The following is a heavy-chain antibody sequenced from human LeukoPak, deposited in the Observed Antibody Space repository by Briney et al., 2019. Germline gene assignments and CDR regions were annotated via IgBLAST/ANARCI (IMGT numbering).Heavy chain of an antibody. V-gene: IGHV4-39*07. CDR3: ARNAAYCMDV. J-gene: IGHJ6*02. CDR2: IYYSGST. CDR1: GGSISSSSYY. Sequence: SETLSLTCTVSGGSISSSSYYWGCIRQPPGKGLEWIGSIYYSGSTYYNPSLKSRVTLSVDKSKNQFSLNLNSVTAADTAVYYCARNAAYCMDVWGQGTTVTVS.